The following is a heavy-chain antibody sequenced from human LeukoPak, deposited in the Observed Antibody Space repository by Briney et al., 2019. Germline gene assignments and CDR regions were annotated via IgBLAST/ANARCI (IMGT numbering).Heavy chain of an antibody. D-gene: IGHD4-17*01. CDR3: TRRLMTTVNDY. Sequence: PGGSLRLSCAGSGFTFSGSAMHWVRQSPGKGLEWVGRIRSKANDHATAYAASVRGRFTISRDDSENTAYLQMNSLKTEDTAIYYCTRRLMTTVNDYWGQGTPVTVSS. J-gene: IGHJ4*02. V-gene: IGHV3-73*01. CDR1: GFTFSGSA. CDR2: IRSKANDHAT.